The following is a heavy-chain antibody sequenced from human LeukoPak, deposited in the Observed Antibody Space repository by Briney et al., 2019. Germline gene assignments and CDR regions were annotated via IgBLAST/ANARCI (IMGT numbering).Heavy chain of an antibody. J-gene: IGHJ3*01. CDR3: ARYNDIAVGDSFDV. CDR2: IRYDGGQT. CDR1: GFRFNREW. Sequence: GGSLRLSFAASGFRFNREWMVWVRQAPGKGLEWVATIRYDGGQTMYLDSVRGRFTISRDNARSSLYLQMNSLRVEDTAVYYCARYNDIAVGDSFDVWGQGTKVTVSS. D-gene: IGHD2-15*01. V-gene: IGHV3-7*01.